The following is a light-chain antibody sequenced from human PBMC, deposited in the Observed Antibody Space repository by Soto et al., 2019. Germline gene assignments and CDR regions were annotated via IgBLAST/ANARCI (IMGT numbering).Light chain of an antibody. CDR2: DVT. CDR1: SSDVGAYNY. Sequence: QSVPTQPASVSGSPGQSITISCTGTSSDVGAYNYVSWYQQHPGKVPKLMIYDVTNRPSGVSNRFSGSKSGNTASLTISGLQAEDEADYYCVSYTSSISDVFGTGTKLTVL. J-gene: IGLJ1*01. CDR3: VSYTSSISDV. V-gene: IGLV2-14*01.